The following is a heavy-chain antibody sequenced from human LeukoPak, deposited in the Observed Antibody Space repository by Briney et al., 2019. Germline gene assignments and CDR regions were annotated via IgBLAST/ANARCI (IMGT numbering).Heavy chain of an antibody. Sequence: PSQTLSLTCAVSGGSISSGGYSCSWIRQPPGKGLEWIGYIYHSGSTYYNPSLKSRVTISVDRSKNQFSLKLSSVTAADTAVYYCASTLSNYDRTLDYWGQGTLVTVSS. CDR2: IYHSGST. CDR3: ASTLSNYDRTLDY. V-gene: IGHV4-30-2*01. D-gene: IGHD3-22*01. CDR1: GGSISSGGYS. J-gene: IGHJ4*02.